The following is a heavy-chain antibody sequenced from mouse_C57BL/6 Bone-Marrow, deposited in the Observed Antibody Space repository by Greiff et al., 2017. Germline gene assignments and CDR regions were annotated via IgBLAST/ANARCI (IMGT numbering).Heavy chain of an antibody. J-gene: IGHJ3*01. CDR2: IDPSDSYT. D-gene: IGHD2-3*01. V-gene: IGHV1-50*01. CDR3: ARDGGYWPFAY. CDR1: GYTFTSYW. Sequence: QVQLQQPGAELVKPGASVKLSCKASGYTFTSYWMQWVKQRPGQGLEWIGEIDPSDSYTNYNQKFKGKATLTVDTSSSTAYMQLSSLTSEDSAVYYCARDGGYWPFAYWGQGTLVTVSA.